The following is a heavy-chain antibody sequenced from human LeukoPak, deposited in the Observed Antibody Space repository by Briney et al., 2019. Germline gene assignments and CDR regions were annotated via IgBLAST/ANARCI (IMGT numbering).Heavy chain of an antibody. V-gene: IGHV3-23*01. CDR2: ISGSGGST. Sequence: GGSLRLSCAASGFTFSSYAMSWVRQAPGKGGEWVSAISGSGGSTYYADSVKGRFTISRDNSKNTLYLQMNSLRAEDTAVYYCAKDDLWFGELWRGHYFDYWGQGTLVTVSS. J-gene: IGHJ4*02. CDR1: GFTFSSYA. D-gene: IGHD3-10*01. CDR3: AKDDLWFGELWRGHYFDY.